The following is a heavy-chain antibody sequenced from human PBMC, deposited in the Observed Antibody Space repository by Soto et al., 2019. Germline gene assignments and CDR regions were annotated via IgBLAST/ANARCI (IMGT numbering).Heavy chain of an antibody. V-gene: IGHV4-30-4*01. J-gene: IGHJ5*02. D-gene: IGHD2-21*01. CDR1: GASISSGDYY. Sequence: SSETLSLTCSVSGASISSGDYYWSWIRQPPGKGLEWIGYIYFSGTSSYNPSLKSRVTISLETSKSQISLRLTSVTAADTAVYYCARLGAYYQSLDPWGPGTLVTVSS. CDR3: ARLGAYYQSLDP. CDR2: IYFSGTS.